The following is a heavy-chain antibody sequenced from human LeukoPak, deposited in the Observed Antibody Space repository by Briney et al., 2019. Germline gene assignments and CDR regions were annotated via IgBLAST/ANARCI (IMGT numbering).Heavy chain of an antibody. D-gene: IGHD6-13*01. CDR2: IIPIFGTA. J-gene: IGHJ4*02. Sequence: GASVKVSCKASGDTFSSYAISWVRQAPGQGLEWMGGIIPIFGTANYAQKFQGRVTITADESTSTAYMELSSLRSEDTAVYYCARYIAAAGTFDYWGQGTLVTVSS. CDR3: ARYIAAAGTFDY. V-gene: IGHV1-69*13. CDR1: GDTFSSYA.